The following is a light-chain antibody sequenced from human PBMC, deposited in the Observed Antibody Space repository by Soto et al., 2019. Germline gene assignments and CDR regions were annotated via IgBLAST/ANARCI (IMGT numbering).Light chain of an antibody. V-gene: IGLV3-1*01. J-gene: IGLJ2*01. CDR1: TLGSKF. CDR3: QAWDSGTVV. Sequence: SYELPQPPSVSVSPGQTANITCSGNTLGSKFVFWYQQKAGQSPMVVIYEDTKRPSGMPERFSGSNSGNTATLTISGTQAMDEADFYCQAWDSGTVVFGGGTQLTVL. CDR2: EDT.